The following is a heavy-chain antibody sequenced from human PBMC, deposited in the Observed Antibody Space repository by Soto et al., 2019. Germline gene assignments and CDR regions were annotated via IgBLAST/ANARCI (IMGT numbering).Heavy chain of an antibody. CDR3: ARGAFRGGLLLEYYYYGMDV. CDR1: GGSISSYY. D-gene: IGHD2-2*01. J-gene: IGHJ6*02. V-gene: IGHV4-4*07. CDR2: IYTSGST. Sequence: SETLSLTCTVSGGSISSYYWSWIRQPAGKGLEWIGRIYTSGSTNYNPSLKSRVTISVDTSKNQFSLKLSSVTAADTAVYYCARGAFRGGLLLEYYYYGMDVWGQGTTVTVSS.